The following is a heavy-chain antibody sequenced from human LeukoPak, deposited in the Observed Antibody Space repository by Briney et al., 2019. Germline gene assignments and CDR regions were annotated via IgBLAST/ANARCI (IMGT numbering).Heavy chain of an antibody. CDR2: MYTSGST. V-gene: IGHV4-4*07. Sequence: SETLSLTCTVSSGPISTYSWSWIRQPAGKGLEWIGRMYTSGSTNYNPSLKSRVTMSVDTSKNHFSLKLSSVTAADTAVYFCARDSGSSWYDWFDPWGQGTLVTVSS. CDR1: SGPISTYS. J-gene: IGHJ5*02. CDR3: ARDSGSSWYDWFDP. D-gene: IGHD6-13*01.